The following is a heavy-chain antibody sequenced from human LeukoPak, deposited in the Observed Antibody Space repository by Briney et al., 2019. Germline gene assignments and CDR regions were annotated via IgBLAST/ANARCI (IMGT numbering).Heavy chain of an antibody. J-gene: IGHJ6*02. CDR3: ARDTRIAVAGVYYYYGMDV. CDR1: GGSISSGGYY. CDR2: IYYSGST. V-gene: IGHV4-31*03. Sequence: SETLSLTCTVSGGSISSGGYYWSWIRQHPGKGLEWIGYIYYSGSTYYNPSLKSRVTISVDTSKNQFSLKLSSVTAADTAVYYCARDTRIAVAGVYYYYGMDVWGQGTTVTVSS. D-gene: IGHD6-19*01.